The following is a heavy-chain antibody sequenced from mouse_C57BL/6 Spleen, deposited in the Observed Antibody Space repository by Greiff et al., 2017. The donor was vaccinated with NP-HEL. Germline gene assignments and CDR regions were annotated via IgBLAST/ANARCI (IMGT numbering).Heavy chain of an antibody. V-gene: IGHV1-64*01. Sequence: VQLQQPGAELVKPGASVKLSCKASGYTFTSYWMHWVQQRPGQGLEWIGMIHPNSGSTNYNEKFKSKATLTVDKSASTAYMQISSLTSEDSAVYHCANSNYEFLFDYWGQGTTLTVSS. CDR1: GYTFTSYW. CDR2: IHPNSGST. CDR3: ANSNYEFLFDY. J-gene: IGHJ2*01. D-gene: IGHD2-5*01.